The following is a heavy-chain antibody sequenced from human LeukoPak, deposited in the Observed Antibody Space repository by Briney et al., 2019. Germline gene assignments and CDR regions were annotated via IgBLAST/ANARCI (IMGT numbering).Heavy chain of an antibody. CDR3: AREIDRDDYNRFFDY. CDR2: INAGNGNT. CDR1: GYSFSTYT. V-gene: IGHV1-3*01. Sequence: ASVKVSCKASGYSFSTYTMNWVRQAPGLRLEWMGWINAGNGNTKYSQKFQGRVTITRDTSASTAYMEMRSLRSEDTAVYYCAREIDRDDYNRFFDYWGQGTLVTVSS. D-gene: IGHD5-24*01. J-gene: IGHJ4*02.